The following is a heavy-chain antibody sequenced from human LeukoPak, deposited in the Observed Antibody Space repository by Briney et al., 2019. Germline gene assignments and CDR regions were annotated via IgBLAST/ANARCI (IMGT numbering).Heavy chain of an antibody. CDR1: GFTFDDYA. CDR3: AKENGMGDCDY. CDR2: ISGDGGST. J-gene: IGHJ4*02. V-gene: IGHV3-43*02. D-gene: IGHD5-24*01. Sequence: GRCLRLSCAASGFTFDDYAMHLVRKAPGEGLEWVSLISGDGGSTYYADSVKGRFTISRDNSKNSLYLQMNSLRTEDTALYYCAKENGMGDCDYWGQGTLVSVSS.